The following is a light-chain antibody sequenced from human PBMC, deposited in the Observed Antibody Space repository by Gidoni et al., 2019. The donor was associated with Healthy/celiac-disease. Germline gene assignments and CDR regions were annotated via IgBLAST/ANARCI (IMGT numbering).Light chain of an antibody. CDR3: QQYYSTPPT. CDR2: WAS. J-gene: IGKJ2*01. CDR1: QSVLYSSNNRNY. V-gene: IGKV4-1*01. Sequence: DIVLPQSPASLAVSLGERATIHCKSSQSVLYSSNNRNYLAWYQQKPGQPPKLLIYWASPRESGVPDRFSGSGSGTDFTLTISSLQAEDVAVYYCQQYYSTPPTFGQGTKLEIK.